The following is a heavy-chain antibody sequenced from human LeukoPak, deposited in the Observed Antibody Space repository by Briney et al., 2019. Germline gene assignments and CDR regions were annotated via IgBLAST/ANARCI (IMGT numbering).Heavy chain of an antibody. CDR1: GGTFSSYA. V-gene: IGHV1-69*04. Sequence: SVKVSCKASGGTFSSYAISWVRQASGQGLEWMGRIIPILGIANYAQKFQGRVTITADKSTSTAYMELSSLRSEDTAVYYCASATGYSSGWLDYWGQGTLVTVSS. CDR2: IIPILGIA. CDR3: ASATGYSSGWLDY. J-gene: IGHJ4*02. D-gene: IGHD6-19*01.